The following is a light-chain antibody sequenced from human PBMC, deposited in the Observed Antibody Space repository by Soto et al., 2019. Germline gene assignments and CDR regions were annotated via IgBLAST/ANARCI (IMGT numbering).Light chain of an antibody. V-gene: IGKV1-6*01. Sequence: AIQMTQSPSSLSASVGDRVTITCRASQGIRNDLDWFQQKPGKAPKLLIYAASNLQSGVPARFSGSGSGTDFTLTIISLQPEDFATYYCLQKDFYPFTFGPGNKVDIK. J-gene: IGKJ3*01. CDR1: QGIRND. CDR2: AAS. CDR3: LQKDFYPFT.